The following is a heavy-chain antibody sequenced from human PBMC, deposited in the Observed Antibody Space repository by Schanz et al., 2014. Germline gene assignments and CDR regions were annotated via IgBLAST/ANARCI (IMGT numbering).Heavy chain of an antibody. J-gene: IGHJ6*02. CDR3: ATEGPRGTRHPINYYYAMDN. V-gene: IGHV1-69*04. CDR2: IIPIHGIV. D-gene: IGHD6-6*01. Sequence: QVQLVQSGAEVKKPGSSMKVSCKASGGTFSTYPINWLRQAPGQGLEWMGRIIPIHGIVNYAQRFQDRVRITADKSTSTASMELSSLRSDDTAVYYCATEGPRGTRHPINYYYAMDNWGQGTKVTV. CDR1: GGTFSTYP.